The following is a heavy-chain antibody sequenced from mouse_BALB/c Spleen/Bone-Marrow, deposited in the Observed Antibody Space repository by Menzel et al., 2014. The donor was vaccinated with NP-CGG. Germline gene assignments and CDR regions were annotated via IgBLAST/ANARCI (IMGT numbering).Heavy chain of an antibody. CDR3: ARNYGAFDY. J-gene: IGHJ2*01. CDR1: GFNIKDIY. D-gene: IGHD1-1*01. Sequence: VQLQQSGAALVKPGASVKLSCTASGFNIKDIYMHWVKQRPEQGLEWIGRIDPANGDTKYDPKFQGKATITADTSSNTDYLQLRSLTSENTAVNYWARNYGAFDYRGQGTTLTVSS. CDR2: IDPANGDT. V-gene: IGHV14-3*02.